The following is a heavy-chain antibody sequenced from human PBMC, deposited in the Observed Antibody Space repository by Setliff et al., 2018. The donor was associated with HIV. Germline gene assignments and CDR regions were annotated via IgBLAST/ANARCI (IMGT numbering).Heavy chain of an antibody. Sequence: SETLSLSCTVSGGSFTSRSFYWGWIRQPPGKGLEWIGSIFYSGITYYNPSLKSRVTISVDTSKNQFSLNLTSVTAADTAVYYCARSKTFYDFWGGYYTHGAFKIWGLGTMVTVSS. CDR2: IFYSGIT. CDR3: ARSKTFYDFWGGYYTHGAFKI. D-gene: IGHD3-3*01. CDR1: GGSFTSRSFY. V-gene: IGHV4-39*01. J-gene: IGHJ3*02.